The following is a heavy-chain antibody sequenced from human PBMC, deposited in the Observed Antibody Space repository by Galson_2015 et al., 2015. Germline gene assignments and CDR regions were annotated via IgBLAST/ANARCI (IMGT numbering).Heavy chain of an antibody. V-gene: IGHV3-33*01. CDR3: ARDLVWSGYYRAYMDV. J-gene: IGHJ6*03. CDR2: IWYDGSNK. CDR1: GFTFSSYG. D-gene: IGHD3-3*01. Sequence: SLRLSCAASGFTFSSYGMHWVRQAPGKGLEWVAVIWYDGSNKYYADSVKGRFTISRDNSKNTLYLQMNSLRAEDTAVYYCARDLVWSGYYRAYMDVWGKGTTVTVSS.